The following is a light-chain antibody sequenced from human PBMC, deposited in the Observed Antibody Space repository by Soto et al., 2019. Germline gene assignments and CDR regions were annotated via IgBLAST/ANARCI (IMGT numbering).Light chain of an antibody. CDR3: QQYGSSEET. J-gene: IGKJ1*01. CDR1: QSVSSNY. V-gene: IGKV3-20*01. CDR2: GAS. Sequence: EIVLTPSPGTLSLSPGERATLSCRASQSVSSNYLAWYQQKPGQAPRLLIYGASSRATGIPDRFSGSGSGTDLTLTISRLEPEDFAVYYCQQYGSSEETFGQGTKVDIK.